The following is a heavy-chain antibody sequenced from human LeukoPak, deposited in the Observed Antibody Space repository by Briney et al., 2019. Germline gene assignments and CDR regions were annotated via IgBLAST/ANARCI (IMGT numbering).Heavy chain of an antibody. CDR2: ISYDGSNK. V-gene: IGHV3-30-3*01. Sequence: GGSLRLSCVASGFTFSSCNMHWVRQAPGKGLEWVAVISYDGSNKYYADSVKGRSTISRDNSKNTLYLQVNSLRPEDTAVYYCGRDTVGYGGAFDIWGQGTMVTVSS. J-gene: IGHJ3*02. D-gene: IGHD5-18*01. CDR1: GFTFSSCN. CDR3: GRDTVGYGGAFDI.